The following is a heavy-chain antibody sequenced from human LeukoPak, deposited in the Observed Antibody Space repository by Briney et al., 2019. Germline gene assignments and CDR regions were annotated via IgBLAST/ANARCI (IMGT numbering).Heavy chain of an antibody. D-gene: IGHD3-10*01. CDR3: ARDHGSGSYRFDY. CDR2: IDAYSGNT. Sequence: ASVKVSCKASGYTFTTYGISWVRQAPGQGLEWMGWIDAYSGNTKYAQKLQGRVSMTTDTSTSTAYMELRSLRSDDTAVYYCARDHGSGSYRFDYWGQGTLVTVSS. J-gene: IGHJ4*02. V-gene: IGHV1-18*01. CDR1: GYTFTTYG.